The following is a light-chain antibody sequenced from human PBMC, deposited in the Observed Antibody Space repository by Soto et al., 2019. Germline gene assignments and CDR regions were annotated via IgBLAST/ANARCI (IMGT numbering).Light chain of an antibody. Sequence: VMTQSPATLSVSPGERXTLSXXASQSVNSXXAWYQQKPGQAPRLLIFGASTRATGIPARFSGSGSGTEFTLTISSLQSEXXAVXXXXHXXXWPPWTFGQGTKVEI. CDR2: GAS. V-gene: IGKV3-15*01. CDR3: XHXXXWPPWT. CDR1: QSVNSX. J-gene: IGKJ1*01.